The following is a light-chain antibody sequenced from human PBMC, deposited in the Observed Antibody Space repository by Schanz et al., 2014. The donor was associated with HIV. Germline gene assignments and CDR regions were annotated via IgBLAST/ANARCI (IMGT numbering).Light chain of an antibody. J-gene: IGLJ1*01. CDR2: EVS. CDR3: CSYAGRYTFYV. CDR1: SSDVGGYNY. Sequence: ALTQPPSASGSPGQSVTISCTGTSSDVGGYNYVSWYQQHPGKAPKLMIYEVSKRPSGVPDRFSGSKSGNTASLTISGLQAEDEADYYCCSYAGRYTFYVFGTGTKLTVL. V-gene: IGLV2-8*01.